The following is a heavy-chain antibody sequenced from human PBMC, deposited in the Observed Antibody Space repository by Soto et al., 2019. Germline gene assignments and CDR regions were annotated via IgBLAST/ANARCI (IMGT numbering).Heavy chain of an antibody. CDR1: GFTFSSYG. D-gene: IGHD1-26*01. J-gene: IGHJ4*02. CDR3: AKDFSDHQWELLPFDY. CDR2: ISYDGSNK. Sequence: PGGSLRLSCAASGFTFSSYGMHWVRQAPGKGLEWVAVISYDGSNKYYADSVKGRFTISRDNSKNTLYLQMNSLRAEDTAVYYCAKDFSDHQWELLPFDYWGQGTLVTVSS. V-gene: IGHV3-30*18.